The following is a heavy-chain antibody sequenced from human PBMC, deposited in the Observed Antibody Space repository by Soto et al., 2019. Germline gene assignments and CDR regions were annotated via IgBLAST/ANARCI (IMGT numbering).Heavy chain of an antibody. CDR2: ISANSAYI. CDR1: GFTFSSYA. Sequence: PGGSLRLSCAASGFTFSSYAMSWVRQAPGKGLEWVSIISANSAYIYYPDYVKGRFTISRDNSQNTLWLQMNSLRADDTGVYYCVSKTYGLSGNFDHWGQGTLVTVSS. V-gene: IGHV3-23*01. D-gene: IGHD3-10*01. J-gene: IGHJ4*02. CDR3: VSKTYGLSGNFDH.